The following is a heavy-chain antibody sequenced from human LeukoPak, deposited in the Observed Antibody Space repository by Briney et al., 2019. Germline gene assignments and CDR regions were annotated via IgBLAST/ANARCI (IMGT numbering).Heavy chain of an antibody. J-gene: IGHJ4*02. CDR1: GFTFSSYA. CDR2: ISGSGGST. V-gene: IGHV3-23*01. D-gene: IGHD6-19*01. CDR3: AKDSLEPENQIAVAGPTYFDY. Sequence: PGGSLRLSCAASGFTFSSYAMSWVRQAPGKGLEWVSAISGSGGSTYYADSVKGRFTISRDNSKNTLYLQMNSLRAEDTAVYYCAKDSLEPENQIAVAGPTYFDYWGQGTLVTVSS.